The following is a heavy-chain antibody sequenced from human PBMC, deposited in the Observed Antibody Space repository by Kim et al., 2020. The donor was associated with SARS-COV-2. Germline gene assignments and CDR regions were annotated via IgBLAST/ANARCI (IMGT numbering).Heavy chain of an antibody. Sequence: FTISRDNAKNSLYLQMNSLRAEDTAVYYCARDQDSFYITIFGVGHDAFDIWGQGTMVTVSS. J-gene: IGHJ3*02. V-gene: IGHV3-11*06. CDR3: ARDQDSFYITIFGVGHDAFDI. D-gene: IGHD3-3*01.